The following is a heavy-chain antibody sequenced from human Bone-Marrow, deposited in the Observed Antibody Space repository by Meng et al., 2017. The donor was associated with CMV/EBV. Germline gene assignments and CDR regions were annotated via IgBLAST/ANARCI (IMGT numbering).Heavy chain of an antibody. V-gene: IGHV1-18*01. CDR3: AGSSTSNGYGMDV. Sequence: ASVKVSCKASGYTFTNYGFSWVRQAPGQGLEWMGWISAYNGNTNFAQKVQGRVTMTRNTSISTAYMELSSLRSEDTAVYYCAGSSTSNGYGMDVWGQGTTVTVSS. J-gene: IGHJ6*02. D-gene: IGHD2-2*01. CDR2: ISAYNGNT. CDR1: GYTFTNYG.